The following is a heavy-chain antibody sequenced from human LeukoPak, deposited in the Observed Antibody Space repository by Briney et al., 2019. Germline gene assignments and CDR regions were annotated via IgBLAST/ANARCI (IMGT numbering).Heavy chain of an antibody. Sequence: SETLSLTCTVSGGSVSSGSYYWSWIRQPPGKGPEWIGYIYYSGSTNYNPSLESRVTISVDTSKNQFSLKLSSVTAADTAVYYCARGQVPYFTYSNYAWFDPWGQGTLVTVSS. J-gene: IGHJ5*02. CDR1: GGSVSSGSYY. D-gene: IGHD4-11*01. V-gene: IGHV4-61*01. CDR2: IYYSGST. CDR3: ARGQVPYFTYSNYAWFDP.